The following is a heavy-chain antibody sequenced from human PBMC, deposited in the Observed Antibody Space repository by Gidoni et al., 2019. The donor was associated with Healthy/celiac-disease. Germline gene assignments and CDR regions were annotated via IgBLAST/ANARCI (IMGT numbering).Heavy chain of an antibody. D-gene: IGHD3-22*01. Sequence: QVQLQQWGAGLLKPSEALSLTCAVYGGSFSGYYWSWIRQPPGKGLELIGEINHSGSTNYNPSLKSRVTISVDTSKNQFSLKLSSVTAADTAVYYCALYYYDSSGYFAGHPDAFDIWGQGTMVTVSS. CDR2: INHSGST. J-gene: IGHJ3*02. V-gene: IGHV4-34*01. CDR1: GGSFSGYY. CDR3: ALYYYDSSGYFAGHPDAFDI.